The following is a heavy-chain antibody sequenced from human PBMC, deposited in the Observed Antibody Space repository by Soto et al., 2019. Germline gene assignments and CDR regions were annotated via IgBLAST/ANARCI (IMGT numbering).Heavy chain of an antibody. CDR2: ISTFHGNT. Sequence: SVKVSCKASGYTFTMYGISGVGQSGVQGLEGMGWISTFHGNTNYAQKFQGSVTMTTDTSTSTAYMELRSLTSDDTAIYYCARDTYDTTGYPLDYWGQGTLVTVSS. J-gene: IGHJ4*02. D-gene: IGHD3-22*01. CDR3: ARDTYDTTGYPLDY. CDR1: GYTFTMYG. V-gene: IGHV1-18*04.